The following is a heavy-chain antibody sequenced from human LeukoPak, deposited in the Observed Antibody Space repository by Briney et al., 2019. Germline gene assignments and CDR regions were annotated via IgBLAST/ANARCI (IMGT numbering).Heavy chain of an antibody. CDR3: ARDMGYYDSSGSFDY. D-gene: IGHD3-22*01. J-gene: IGHJ4*02. V-gene: IGHV3-21*01. CDR1: GFTFSSYS. Sequence: GGSLRLSCAASGFTFSSYSMNWVRQAPGKGLEWVSSISSSSSYIYYADSVKGRFTIPRDNAKNSLYLQMNSLRAEDTAVYYCARDMGYYDSSGSFDYWGQGTLVTVSS. CDR2: ISSSSSYI.